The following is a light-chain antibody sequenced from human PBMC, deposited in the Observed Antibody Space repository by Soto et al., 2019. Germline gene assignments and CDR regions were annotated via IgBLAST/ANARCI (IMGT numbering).Light chain of an antibody. CDR1: QTISSNY. CDR2: GTS. CDR3: QQYVSWT. Sequence: IVLTQSPGTLSVSPGERATLSCRASQTISSNYLAWYQQKPGQAPSLLIYGTSSRATGIPDRFSGSGSGTDFTLTISRLEPDDSAIYYCQQYVSWTFGQGTKVEIK. J-gene: IGKJ1*01. V-gene: IGKV3-20*01.